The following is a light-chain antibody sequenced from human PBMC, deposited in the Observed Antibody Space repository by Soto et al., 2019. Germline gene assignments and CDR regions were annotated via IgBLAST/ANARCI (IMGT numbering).Light chain of an antibody. V-gene: IGLV2-14*01. Sequence: QSALSQPASVSGSPGQSITISCTGTSTDIGAYNYVSWYQQHPGKAPKLLIYEVTNRPSGVSNRFSGSKSGNTASLTISGLQAEEAANSYCNSYTTLSNRVFGTGTKATVL. CDR1: STDIGAYNY. CDR3: NSYTTLSNRV. J-gene: IGLJ1*01. CDR2: EVT.